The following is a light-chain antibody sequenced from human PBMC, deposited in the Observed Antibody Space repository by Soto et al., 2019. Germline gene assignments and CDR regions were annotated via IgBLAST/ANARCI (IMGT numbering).Light chain of an antibody. CDR2: SAS. CDR3: QQYNKWPPIT. V-gene: IGKV3-15*01. Sequence: DIVMTQSPATLSVSPGDRATLSCWASQSVSSNLAWYQQKPGQAPRLLIYSASTRATGIPARFSGSGSGTEFTLTISSLQSEDFGVYFCQQYNKWPPITFGQGTRLEIK. CDR1: QSVSSN. J-gene: IGKJ5*01.